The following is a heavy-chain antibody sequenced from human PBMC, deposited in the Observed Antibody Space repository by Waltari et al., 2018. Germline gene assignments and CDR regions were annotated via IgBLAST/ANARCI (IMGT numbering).Heavy chain of an antibody. Sequence: QGQLVQSGAEVKKPGASVQVPCKASGDTFTGYYMHWVRQAPGQGLEWMGWVNPNNGGTNKAQQLQGRVTMTRDTAISTAYMELSRLRSDDTAVYYCARDHADCPIYGSWGQGTLVTVSS. CDR3: ARDHADCPIYGS. J-gene: IGHJ5*02. V-gene: IGHV1-2*02. CDR1: GDTFTGYY. CDR2: VNPNNGGT. D-gene: IGHD3-3*01.